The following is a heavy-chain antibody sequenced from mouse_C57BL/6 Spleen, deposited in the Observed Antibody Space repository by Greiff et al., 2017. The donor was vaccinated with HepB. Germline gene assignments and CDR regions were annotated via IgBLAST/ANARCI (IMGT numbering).Heavy chain of an antibody. J-gene: IGHJ2*01. V-gene: IGHV5-4*03. CDR2: ISDGGSYT. CDR1: GFTFSSYA. CDR3: ARGGDDGYYFFDY. Sequence: DVKLVEFGGGLVKPGGSLKLSCAASGFTFSSYAMSWVRQTPEKRLEWVATISDGGSYTYYPVNVKGRFTISRDNAKNNLYLQMSHLKSEDTAMYYCARGGDDGYYFFDYWGQGTTLTVSS. D-gene: IGHD2-3*01.